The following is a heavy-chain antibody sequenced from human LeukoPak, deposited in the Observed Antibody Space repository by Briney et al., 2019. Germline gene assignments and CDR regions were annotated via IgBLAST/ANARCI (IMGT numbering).Heavy chain of an antibody. CDR1: GGSISGGDYY. CDR2: IYYTGGT. J-gene: IGHJ4*02. CDR3: ASNRDSSGYPFDY. D-gene: IGHD3-22*01. Sequence: SETLSLTCTVSGGSISGGDYYWSWIRQHPGKGLEWIGSIYYTGGTYYNPSLKSRITISLDTSLNQFSLKLSSVSAADTAVYYCASNRDSSGYPFDYWGQGTLVTVSS. V-gene: IGHV4-31*03.